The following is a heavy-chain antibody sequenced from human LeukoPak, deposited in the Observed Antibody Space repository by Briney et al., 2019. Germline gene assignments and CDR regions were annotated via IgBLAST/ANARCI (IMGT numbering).Heavy chain of an antibody. D-gene: IGHD6-13*01. Sequence: KPSETLSLTRTVSGDSISSYYWSWIRQPPGKGLEWIGYIYHSGSTNYNPSLKSRVTISADTSKDQFSLKLASVTAADTAVYYCATGYGSTWYYFDYWGQGTLVTVSS. J-gene: IGHJ4*02. CDR1: GDSISSYY. CDR3: ATGYGSTWYYFDY. CDR2: IYHSGST. V-gene: IGHV4-59*01.